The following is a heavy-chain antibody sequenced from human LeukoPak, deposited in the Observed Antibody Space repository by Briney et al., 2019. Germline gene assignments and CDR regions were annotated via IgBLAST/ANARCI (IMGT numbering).Heavy chain of an antibody. D-gene: IGHD1-7*01. Sequence: GGSLRLSCAASEFTFSKYWMSWVRQAPGKGLEWVGNIKQDGSEKFYVDSVRGRFTISRDNTKNSLYLQMNSLRAEDTAVYYCARVLTGTNWFDPWGQGTLVTVSS. CDR3: ARVLTGTNWFDP. V-gene: IGHV3-7*01. J-gene: IGHJ5*02. CDR1: EFTFSKYW. CDR2: IKQDGSEK.